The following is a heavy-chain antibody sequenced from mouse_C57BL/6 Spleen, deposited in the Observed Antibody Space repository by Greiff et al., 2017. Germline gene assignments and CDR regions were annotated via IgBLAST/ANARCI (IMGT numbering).Heavy chain of an antibody. CDR2: IYPGSGST. CDR3: ARIPHYYGSSYSTWFAY. V-gene: IGHV1-55*01. CDR1: GYTFTSYW. Sequence: VQLQQSGAELVKPGASVKMSCKASGYTFTSYWITWVKQRPGQGLEWIGDIYPGSGSTNYNEKFKSKATLTVDTSSSTAYMQLSSLTSEDSAVYYCARIPHYYGSSYSTWFAYWGQGTLVTVSA. D-gene: IGHD1-1*01. J-gene: IGHJ3*01.